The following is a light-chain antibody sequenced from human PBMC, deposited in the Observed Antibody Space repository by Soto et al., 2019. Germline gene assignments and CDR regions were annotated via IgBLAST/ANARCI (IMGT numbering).Light chain of an antibody. Sequence: EIVLTHSPGTLSLSPGERATLSCRASQSVSNNYLAWYQQKPGQAPRLLIYGASRRATGIPDRFSGSGSGTDFTLTISRLEPEDFAVYYCQQYGSSPFTFGPGTKVDIK. CDR1: QSVSNNY. CDR2: GAS. V-gene: IGKV3-20*01. CDR3: QQYGSSPFT. J-gene: IGKJ3*01.